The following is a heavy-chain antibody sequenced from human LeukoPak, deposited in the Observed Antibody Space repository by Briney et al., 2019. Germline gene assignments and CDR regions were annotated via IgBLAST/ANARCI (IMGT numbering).Heavy chain of an antibody. D-gene: IGHD5/OR15-5a*01. CDR1: GGSISSYY. V-gene: IGHV4-4*07. Sequence: SETLSLTCTVSGGSISSYYWSWTRQPAGKGLEWIGRIYTSGSTNYNPSLKSRVTMSVDTSKNQFSLKLSSVTAADTAVYYCARVVLPVSVIGAFDIWGQGTMVSVSS. CDR2: IYTSGST. J-gene: IGHJ3*02. CDR3: ARVVLPVSVIGAFDI.